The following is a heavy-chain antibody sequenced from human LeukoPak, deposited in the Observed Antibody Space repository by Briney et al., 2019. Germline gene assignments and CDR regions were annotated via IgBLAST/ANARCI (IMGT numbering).Heavy chain of an antibody. CDR2: VSYDGSDE. CDR1: GFIFSDYG. J-gene: IGHJ4*02. CDR3: ASAKFDY. Sequence: GRSLRLSCSASGFIFSDYGMHWVRQAPGKGLEWVAVVSYDGSDEYYADSVKGRFTVSRDNAKNSLYLQMNSLRAEDTAVYYCASAKFDYWGQGTLVTVSS. V-gene: IGHV3-30*03.